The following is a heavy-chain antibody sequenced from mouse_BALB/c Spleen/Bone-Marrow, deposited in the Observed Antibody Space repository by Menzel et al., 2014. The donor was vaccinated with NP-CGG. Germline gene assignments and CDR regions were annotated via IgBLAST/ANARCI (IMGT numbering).Heavy chain of an antibody. CDR2: ISSGSSTI. J-gene: IGHJ4*01. Sequence: EVQVVESGGGLVQPGGSRKLSCAASGFTFSSFGMHWVRQAPEKGLEWVAHISSGSSTIYYADTVKGRFTISRDNPKNTLFLQMTSLKSEDTAMYYCARGAYYYGSSYDAMDYWGQGTSVTVSS. CDR3: ARGAYYYGSSYDAMDY. CDR1: GFTFSSFG. V-gene: IGHV5-17*02. D-gene: IGHD1-1*01.